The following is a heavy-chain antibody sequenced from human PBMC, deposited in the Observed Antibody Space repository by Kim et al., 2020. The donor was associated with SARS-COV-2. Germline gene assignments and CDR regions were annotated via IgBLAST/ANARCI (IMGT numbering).Heavy chain of an antibody. V-gene: IGHV3-33*01. CDR2: IWYDGSNK. Sequence: GGSLRLSCAGSGFTFRNYGIHWVRQAPGKGLEWVASIWYDGSNKYYADSVKGRVTISRDNSKDTVYLQMSSLRAEDTAIYYCARGDGGGSSYFDLWGQGTLVTVTS. CDR1: GFTFRNYG. D-gene: IGHD3-9*01. J-gene: IGHJ4*02. CDR3: ARGDGGGSSYFDL.